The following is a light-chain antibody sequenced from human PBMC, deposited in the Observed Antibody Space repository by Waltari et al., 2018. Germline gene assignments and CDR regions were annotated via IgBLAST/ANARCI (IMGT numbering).Light chain of an antibody. CDR1: SSNIGAGYD. J-gene: IGLJ2*01. CDR3: QSYDSSLSGSVV. CDR2: GNS. V-gene: IGLV1-40*01. Sequence: QSVLTQPPSVSGAPGQRVTISCTGSSSNIGAGYDVHWYQQLPGTAPKLIIYGNSKRPAGVPDRVSGSKSGTSASLAITGLQAEEEADYYCQSYDSSLSGSVVFGGGTKLTVL.